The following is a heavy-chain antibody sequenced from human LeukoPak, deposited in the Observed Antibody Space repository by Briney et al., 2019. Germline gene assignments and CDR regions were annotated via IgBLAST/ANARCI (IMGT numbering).Heavy chain of an antibody. CDR3: ARTRGRGSGGHFDI. CDR2: ISSSSSYT. Sequence: GGSLRLSCAATGFIFSNEYMSWIRQAPGKGLEWVSYISSSSSYTNYADSVKGRFTISRDNAKNSLSLQMNSPRAEDTAVYYCARTRGRGSGGHFDIWGQGTMVTVSS. V-gene: IGHV3-11*06. CDR1: GFIFSNEY. J-gene: IGHJ3*02.